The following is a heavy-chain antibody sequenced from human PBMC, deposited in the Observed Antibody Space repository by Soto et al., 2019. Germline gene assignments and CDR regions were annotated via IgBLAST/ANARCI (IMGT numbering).Heavy chain of an antibody. CDR1: GYTFTSYG. CDR2: ISAYNGNT. Sequence: QVQLVQSGAEVKKPGASVKVSCKASGYTFTSYGISWVRQAPGQGLEWMGWISAYNGNTNYAQKIQCRVTMTTDTSTSTAYMALRSLRCDDKAVNYCARGSCSSPSSYGSLRNNWFDPWGKGTLVTVSS. CDR3: ARGSCSSPSSYGSLRNNWFDP. V-gene: IGHV1-18*01. J-gene: IGHJ5*02. D-gene: IGHD2-2*01.